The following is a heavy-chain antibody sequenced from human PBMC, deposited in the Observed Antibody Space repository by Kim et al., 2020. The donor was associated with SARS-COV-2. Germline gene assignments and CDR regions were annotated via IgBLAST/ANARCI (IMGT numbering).Heavy chain of an antibody. D-gene: IGHD2-21*01. CDR2: T. V-gene: IGHV3-23*01. Sequence: TYYTGSVKGRFTISQDNSKNTLYLQMNSLRARGTAVYYCVKGLAGDRLWYWGQGTLVTVSS. J-gene: IGHJ4*02. CDR3: VKGLAGDRLWY.